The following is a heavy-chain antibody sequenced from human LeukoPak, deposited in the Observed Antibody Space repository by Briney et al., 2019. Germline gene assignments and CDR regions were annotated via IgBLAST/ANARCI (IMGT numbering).Heavy chain of an antibody. V-gene: IGHV3-23*01. CDR2: ISDTGRLS. Sequence: GGSLRLSCAASGFTFSSSAMSWVRQAPGKGLEWVAAISDTGRLSYCADSVNGRFTISRDNSKNTLYLQMDSLRAEDTAVYYCARDRAWNYFDYWGQGTLVTVSS. CDR1: GFTFSSSA. D-gene: IGHD3-3*01. CDR3: ARDRAWNYFDY. J-gene: IGHJ4*02.